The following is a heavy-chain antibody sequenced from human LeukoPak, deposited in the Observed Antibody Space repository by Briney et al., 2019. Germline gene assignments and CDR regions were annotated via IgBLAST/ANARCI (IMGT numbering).Heavy chain of an antibody. CDR2: ISGSSSYI. CDR3: ARAIGDWYYFDY. CDR1: GFTFSSYS. J-gene: IGHJ4*02. V-gene: IGHV3-21*01. Sequence: GGSLRLSCAASGFTFSSYSMNWVRQAPGKGLEWVSSISGSSSYIYYADSVKGRYTISRDNAKNSLYLQMNSLRAEDTAVYYCARAIGDWYYFDYWGQGTLVTVSS. D-gene: IGHD1-26*01.